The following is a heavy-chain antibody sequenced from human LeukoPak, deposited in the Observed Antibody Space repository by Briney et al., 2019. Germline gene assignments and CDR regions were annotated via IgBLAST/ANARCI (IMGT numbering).Heavy chain of an antibody. J-gene: IGHJ4*02. CDR1: GYTFTSYA. V-gene: IGHV1-3*01. Sequence: ASVKVSCKASGYTFTSYAMHWVRQAPGQTLEWMGWINAGNGNTKYSQKFQGRVTITRDTSATTAYMELSSLRSEDTAVYYCARADITMVRGVMGYFDYWGQGTLVTVSS. CDR3: ARADITMVRGVMGYFDY. CDR2: INAGNGNT. D-gene: IGHD3-10*01.